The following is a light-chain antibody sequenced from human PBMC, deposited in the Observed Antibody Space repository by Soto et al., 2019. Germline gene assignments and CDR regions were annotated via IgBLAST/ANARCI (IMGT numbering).Light chain of an antibody. Sequence: QSALTQPASVSGSPGQSITISCTGTSSDVGDYNYVSWYQQHPGKAPKLMISAVSNRPSGVSDRFSGSKSGNTASLTISGLQAEDEADYYCSYKRNSLYVFGTGTKLTVL. CDR2: AVS. J-gene: IGLJ1*01. V-gene: IGLV2-14*01. CDR1: SSDVGDYNY. CDR3: SYKRNSLYV.